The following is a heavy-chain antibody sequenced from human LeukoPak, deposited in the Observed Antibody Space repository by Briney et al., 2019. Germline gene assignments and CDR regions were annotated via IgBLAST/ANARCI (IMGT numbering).Heavy chain of an antibody. D-gene: IGHD3-3*01. CDR1: GFTFSSYA. J-gene: IGHJ6*02. CDR2: ISYDGSNK. V-gene: IGHV3-30*03. CDR3: ARDDPYDFWSGLQLLDV. Sequence: GASLRLSCAASGFTFSSYAMSWVRQAPGKGLEWVAVISYDGSNKYYADSVKGRFTISRDNSKNTLYLRMNSLRAEDTAVYYCARDDPYDFWSGLQLLDVWGQGTTVTVSS.